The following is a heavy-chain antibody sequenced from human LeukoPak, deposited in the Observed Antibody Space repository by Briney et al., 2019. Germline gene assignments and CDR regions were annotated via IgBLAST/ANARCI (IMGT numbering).Heavy chain of an antibody. V-gene: IGHV4-4*07. CDR3: ARESVSGSIAARPDYYTDV. D-gene: IGHD6-6*01. J-gene: IGHJ6*03. Sequence: SETLSLTCSVSGGSIGSYYWSWIRQPAGKGLEWIGRVYASGSTTYNPSLRSRVTVSVDTSRNQFSLKLTSVTAADTAVYYCARESVSGSIAARPDYYTDVWGKGTTVTVSS. CDR2: VYASGST. CDR1: GGSIGSYY.